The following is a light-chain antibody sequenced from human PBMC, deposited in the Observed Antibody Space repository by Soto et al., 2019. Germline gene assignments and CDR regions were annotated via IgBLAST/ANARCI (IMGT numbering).Light chain of an antibody. CDR1: QSVSSN. CDR3: QQYNNWLKT. Sequence: EIVMTQSPATLSVSPGERATLSCRASQSVSSNLTWYQQKPGQAPRLLIYGASTRAHGIPARFSGSGSGTEFTLTISSLQSEDFAVYYCQQYNNWLKTFGQGTKVEIK. CDR2: GAS. J-gene: IGKJ1*01. V-gene: IGKV3-15*01.